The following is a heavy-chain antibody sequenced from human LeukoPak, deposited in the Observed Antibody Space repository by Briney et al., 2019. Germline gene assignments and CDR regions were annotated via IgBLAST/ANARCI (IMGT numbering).Heavy chain of an antibody. J-gene: IGHJ4*02. CDR1: GFTFSSYA. V-gene: IGHV3-30*02. CDR3: ARFETVAAKPLEY. CDR2: IRYDGSNK. D-gene: IGHD6-19*01. Sequence: GGSLRLSCAASGFTFSSYAMHWVRQAPGKGLEWVAFIRYDGSNKYYADSVKGRFTISRDNARNSLYLQMNSLRAEDTAVYYCARFETVAAKPLEYWGQGTLVTVSS.